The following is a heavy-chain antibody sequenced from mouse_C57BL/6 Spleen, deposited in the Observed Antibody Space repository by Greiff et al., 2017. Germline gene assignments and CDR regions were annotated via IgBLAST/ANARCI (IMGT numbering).Heavy chain of an antibody. D-gene: IGHD2-2*01. Sequence: EVKLQQSGPELVKPGASVKIPCKASGYTFTDYNMDWVKQSHGKSLEWIGDINPNNGGTIYNQKFKGKATLTVDKSSSTAYMELRSLTSEDTAVYYCARGAVRGYFDVWGTGTTVTVSS. CDR2: INPNNGGT. CDR1: GYTFTDYN. J-gene: IGHJ1*03. V-gene: IGHV1-18*01. CDR3: ARGAVRGYFDV.